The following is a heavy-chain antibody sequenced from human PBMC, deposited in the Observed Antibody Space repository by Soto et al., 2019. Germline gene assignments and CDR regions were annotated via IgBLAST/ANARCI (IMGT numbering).Heavy chain of an antibody. D-gene: IGHD2-21*01. V-gene: IGHV4-31*03. CDR1: GGSISSGGYY. CDR3: ERGVIH. J-gene: IGHJ4*02. Sequence: QVQLQESGPGLVKPSQTLSLTCTVSGGSISSGGYYGSWIRQHPGKGLEWIVYIYYRGSTYYNPSLPSRVTISVDTSKNQFSLKLSSVTAAATAVYYCERGVIHWGQGTLVTVSS. CDR2: IYYRGST.